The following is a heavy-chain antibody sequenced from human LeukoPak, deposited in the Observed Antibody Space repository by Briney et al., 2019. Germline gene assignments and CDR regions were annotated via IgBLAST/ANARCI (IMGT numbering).Heavy chain of an antibody. CDR1: GGSISSYY. CDR2: IYYSGST. J-gene: IGHJ5*02. V-gene: IGHV4-59*01. Sequence: SETLSLTCTVSGGSISSYYWSWIRQPPGKGLEWIGYIYYSGSTNYNPSLKSRVTISVDTSKNQFSLKLSSVTAADTAMYYCARSWRSSWSNNWFDPWGQGTLVTVSS. CDR3: ARSWRSSWSNNWFDP. D-gene: IGHD6-13*01.